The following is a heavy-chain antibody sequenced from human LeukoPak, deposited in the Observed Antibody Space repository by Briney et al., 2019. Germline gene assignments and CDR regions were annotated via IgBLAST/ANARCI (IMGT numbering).Heavy chain of an antibody. V-gene: IGHV1-46*01. J-gene: IGHJ3*02. CDR2: INPNGGGT. Sequence: GASVKVSCKASGYTFTSNYIHWVRQAPGQGLEWMGIINPNGGGTDYAQKFQGRVTMTRDTSTSTVYMELSSLRSEDTAAYYCARVPPRAAACDIWGQGTMVTVSS. CDR3: ARVPPRAAACDI. CDR1: GYTFTSNY.